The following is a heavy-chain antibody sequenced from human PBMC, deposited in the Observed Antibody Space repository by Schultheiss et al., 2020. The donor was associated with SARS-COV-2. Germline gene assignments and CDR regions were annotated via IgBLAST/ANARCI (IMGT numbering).Heavy chain of an antibody. Sequence: ASVKVSCKASGYTFSSHGMHWVRQAPGQRLEWMVWINGGNGNTKYSEKFQGRVTITSDTSASTAYMELSSLRSEDTAVYYCARDKGYSSGWPYNWFDPWGQGTLVTVSS. V-gene: IGHV1-3*01. D-gene: IGHD6-19*01. CDR3: ARDKGYSSGWPYNWFDP. CDR1: GYTFSSHG. CDR2: INGGNGNT. J-gene: IGHJ5*02.